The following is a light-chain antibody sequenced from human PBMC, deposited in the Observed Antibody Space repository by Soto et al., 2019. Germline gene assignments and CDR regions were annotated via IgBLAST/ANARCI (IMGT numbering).Light chain of an antibody. CDR3: QQYGSSPRYT. CDR1: QSLLYSSNNRNY. V-gene: IGKV4-1*01. Sequence: DIVLTQSPDSLALSLGETATISCKSSQSLLYSSNNRNYLAWYQQKPRQPPKLLIYWASTRDSGVPGRYSGSGSETDFTLTISSLRDEDVAVYYCQQYGSSPRYTFGQGTKLEIK. CDR2: WAS. J-gene: IGKJ2*01.